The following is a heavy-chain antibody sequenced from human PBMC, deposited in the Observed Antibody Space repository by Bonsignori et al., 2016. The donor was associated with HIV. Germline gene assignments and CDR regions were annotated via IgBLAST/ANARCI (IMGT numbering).Heavy chain of an antibody. CDR1: GDSISNRDYY. V-gene: IGHV4-39*07. J-gene: IGHJ4*02. CDR3: VKDRARGPADH. CDR2: IYSIGGT. Sequence: QLQLQESGPGLVNPSETLSLTCTVSGDSISNRDYYWGWIRQPPGKRLEWIGSIYSIGGTYSNPSLKSRLAISIDTSKNQFFLKLSSVTAADTAVYFCVKDRARGPADHWGQGTLVTVSS.